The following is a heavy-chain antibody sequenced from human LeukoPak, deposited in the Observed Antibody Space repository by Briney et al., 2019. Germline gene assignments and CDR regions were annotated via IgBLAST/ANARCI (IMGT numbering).Heavy chain of an antibody. CDR3: ARGAAGEEASNFGMDV. CDR1: GYTFTNYA. Sequence: ASVTVSCKASGYTFTNYAISWVRQAPGKGLESMGWIRANTNSAEKVQGRVTMTTDTSTSTAYMELRSLRSHDTAVYYCARGAAGEEASNFGMDVWGQGTTVTVSS. CDR2: IRANT. V-gene: IGHV1-18*01. J-gene: IGHJ6*02. D-gene: IGHD3-16*01.